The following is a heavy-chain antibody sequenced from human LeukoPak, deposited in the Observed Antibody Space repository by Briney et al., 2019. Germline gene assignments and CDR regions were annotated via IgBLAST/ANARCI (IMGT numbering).Heavy chain of an antibody. Sequence: SETLSLTCTVSGGSISSYSWSWIRQPPGKGLEWIGYIFHSGSTKYNPSLKSRVTISIDKSKSQFSLKLSSVTAANTALYYCARHPPRDSSGNNAFDIWGQGTMVTVSS. V-gene: IGHV4-59*08. CDR1: GGSISSYS. CDR2: IFHSGST. CDR3: ARHPPRDSSGNNAFDI. D-gene: IGHD3-22*01. J-gene: IGHJ3*02.